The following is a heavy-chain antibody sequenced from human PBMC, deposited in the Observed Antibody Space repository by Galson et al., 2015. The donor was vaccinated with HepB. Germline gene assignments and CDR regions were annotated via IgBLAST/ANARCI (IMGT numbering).Heavy chain of an antibody. Sequence: SLRLSCAASGFTFSSYGMHWVRQAPGKGLEWVAVISYDGSNKYYADSVKGRFTISRDNSKNTLYLQMNSLRAEDTAVYYCAKDRDYYDSSYFDYWGQGTLVTVSS. CDR2: ISYDGSNK. J-gene: IGHJ4*02. CDR1: GFTFSSYG. CDR3: AKDRDYYDSSYFDY. D-gene: IGHD3-22*01. V-gene: IGHV3-30*18.